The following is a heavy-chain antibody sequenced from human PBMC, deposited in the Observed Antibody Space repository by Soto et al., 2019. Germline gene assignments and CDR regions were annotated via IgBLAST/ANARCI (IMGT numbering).Heavy chain of an antibody. D-gene: IGHD5-12*01. V-gene: IGHV1-69*08. J-gene: IGHJ5*02. CDR3: ARDQRVYSGHGRKLDR. Sequence: QVQLVQSGAEVKKPGSSVKVSCKASGGTFSSYSISWVRQAPGQGLEWMGRIIPILSIANYAQKLQGRVTKTAHKYTSTAYMELSSLRSQDTAVYYCARDQRVYSGHGRKLDRWCQGTPVTVS. CDR2: IIPILSIA. CDR1: GGTFSSYS.